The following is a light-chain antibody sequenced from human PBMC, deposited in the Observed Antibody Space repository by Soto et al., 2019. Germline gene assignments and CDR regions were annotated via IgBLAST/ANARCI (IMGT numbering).Light chain of an antibody. CDR3: QRYNSYPYT. J-gene: IGKJ2*01. CDR2: KAS. V-gene: IGKV1-5*03. Sequence: DIQMTQSPSTLSASVGDRVTITCRASQRISSWLAWYQQKPGKAPKLLIYKASSLESGVPSRFSGSGSGTEFTLTISTLQPDDFATYYCQRYNSYPYTFGQWTKRAIK. CDR1: QRISSW.